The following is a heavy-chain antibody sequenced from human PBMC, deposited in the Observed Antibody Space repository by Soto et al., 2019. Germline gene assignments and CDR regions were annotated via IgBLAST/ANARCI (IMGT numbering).Heavy chain of an antibody. CDR2: IYYSGST. Sequence: PSETLSLTCTVSGGSISSYYWSWIRQPPGKGLEWIGYIYYSGSTNYNPSLKSRVTLSVDTSKNQFSLKLSSVTAADTAGYYCARVVQQPPPRGFDPCGQGTLVPVSS. J-gene: IGHJ5*02. CDR1: GGSISSYY. D-gene: IGHD6-13*01. CDR3: ARVVQQPPPRGFDP. V-gene: IGHV4-59*01.